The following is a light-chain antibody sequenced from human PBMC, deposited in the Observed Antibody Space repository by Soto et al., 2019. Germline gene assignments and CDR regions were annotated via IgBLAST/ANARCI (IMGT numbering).Light chain of an antibody. CDR2: TGS. CDR1: QAIDSW. CDR3: QQRSNWPPIT. J-gene: IGKJ5*01. Sequence: DIQITQSPSSVSASVGDRVTITCRASQAIDSWLAWYQQKPGEAPKLLIFTGSLLHSGVPPRFSGSGSGTDFTLTISSLQPEDFAVYYCQQRSNWPPITFGQVTRLEI. V-gene: IGKV1-12*01.